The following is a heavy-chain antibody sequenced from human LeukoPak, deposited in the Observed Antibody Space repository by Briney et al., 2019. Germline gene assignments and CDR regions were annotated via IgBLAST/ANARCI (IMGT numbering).Heavy chain of an antibody. Sequence: ASVKVSCKASGGTFSSYAISWVRQAPGQGLEWMGRIIPIFGIANYAQKLQGRVTITADKSTSTAYMELSSLRSEDTAVYYCAREGGSYTPFDYWGQGTLVTVSS. CDR1: GGTFSSYA. J-gene: IGHJ4*02. V-gene: IGHV1-69*04. CDR3: AREGGSYTPFDY. CDR2: IIPIFGIA. D-gene: IGHD1-26*01.